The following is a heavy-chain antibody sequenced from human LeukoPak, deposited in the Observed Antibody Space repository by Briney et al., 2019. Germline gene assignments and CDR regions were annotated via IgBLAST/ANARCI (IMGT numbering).Heavy chain of an antibody. V-gene: IGHV3-30*04. Sequence: GGSLRLSCAASGFTFSSYAMHWVRQAPGKGLEWVAVISYDGSNKYYADSVKGRFTISRDNSKNTLYLQMNSLRAEDTAVYYCARKYSSSSRFWGDYYYMDVWGKGTTVTVSS. D-gene: IGHD6-6*01. CDR3: ARKYSSSSRFWGDYYYMDV. CDR1: GFTFSSYA. J-gene: IGHJ6*03. CDR2: ISYDGSNK.